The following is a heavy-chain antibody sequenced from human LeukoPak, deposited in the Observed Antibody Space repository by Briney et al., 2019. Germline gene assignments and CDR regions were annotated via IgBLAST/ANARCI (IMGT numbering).Heavy chain of an antibody. J-gene: IGHJ4*02. Sequence: ASVKVSCKASGGTFSSYAISWVRQAPGQGLEWMGGIIPIFGTANYAQKFQGRVTITADKSMSTAYMELSSLRSEDTAVYYCAREAPLYSSGWYCYWGQGTLVTVSS. D-gene: IGHD6-19*01. CDR3: AREAPLYSSGWYCY. V-gene: IGHV1-69*06. CDR2: IIPIFGTA. CDR1: GGTFSSYA.